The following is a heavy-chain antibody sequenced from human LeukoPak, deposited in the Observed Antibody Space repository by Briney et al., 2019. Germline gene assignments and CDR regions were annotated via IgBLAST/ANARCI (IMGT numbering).Heavy chain of an antibody. CDR2: INSDGSST. CDR3: ARGLLWFGELFDY. D-gene: IGHD3-10*01. V-gene: IGHV3-74*01. Sequence: GGSLRLSCAASGFTFSSYWMHWVRQAPGKGLVWVSRINSDGSSTSYADSVKGRFTISRDNAKNTLYLRMNSLRAEDTAVYYCARGLLWFGELFDYWGQGTLVTVSS. J-gene: IGHJ4*02. CDR1: GFTFSSYW.